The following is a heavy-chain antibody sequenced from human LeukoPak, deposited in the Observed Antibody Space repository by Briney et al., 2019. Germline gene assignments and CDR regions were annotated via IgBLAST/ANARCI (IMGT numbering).Heavy chain of an antibody. CDR1: GFTFSNYG. CDR2: IRFDGANK. V-gene: IGHV3-30*02. Sequence: GGSLRLSCAASGFTFSNYGMHWVRQAPGKGLEWVALIRFDGANKYYADSVKGRFTISRDNAKNSLYLQMNSLRAEDTAVYYCASLKDDFDYWGQGTLVTVSS. J-gene: IGHJ4*02. D-gene: IGHD2-15*01. CDR3: ASLKDDFDY.